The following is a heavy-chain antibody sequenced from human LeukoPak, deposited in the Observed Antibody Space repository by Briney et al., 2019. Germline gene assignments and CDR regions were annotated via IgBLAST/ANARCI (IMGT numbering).Heavy chain of an antibody. CDR2: IYYSGST. Sequence: SETLSLTCTVSGGSISSYYWSWIRQPPGKGLEWIGYIYYSGSTNYSPSLKSRVTISVDTSKNQFSLKLSSVTAADTAVYYCARAGIVATNYDYWGQGTLVTVSS. D-gene: IGHD5-12*01. CDR1: GGSISSYY. V-gene: IGHV4-59*01. CDR3: ARAGIVATNYDY. J-gene: IGHJ4*02.